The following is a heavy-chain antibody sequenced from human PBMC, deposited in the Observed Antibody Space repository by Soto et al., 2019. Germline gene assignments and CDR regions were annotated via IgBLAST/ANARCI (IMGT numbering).Heavy chain of an antibody. CDR3: ANYRASTMFDY. CDR2: VRYGGST. CDR1: GGSISTHTYY. D-gene: IGHD5-12*01. Sequence: QVQLQESGPGLVKPSETLSLTCSVSGGSISTHTYYWGWIRQPPGKGLEWVGSVRYGGSTHYNPSRKSRGTIPVDTAKSQCPLRLSSVTAADTAVYFCANYRASTMFDYWGQGTLVTVSS. V-gene: IGHV4-39*01. J-gene: IGHJ4*02.